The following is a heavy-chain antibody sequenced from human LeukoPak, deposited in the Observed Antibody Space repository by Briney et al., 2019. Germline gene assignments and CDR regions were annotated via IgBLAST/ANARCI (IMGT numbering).Heavy chain of an antibody. D-gene: IGHD5-12*01. CDR3: ARIRYDPKVYFDY. CDR2: INPDSGGT. CDR1: GYTFTGYY. Sequence: ASVKVSCKASGYTFTGYYMHWVRQAPGQGLEWVGWINPDSGGTNYAQKFQGRVTMTRDTSIRTAYMELSRLRSDDTAVYYCARIRYDPKVYFDYWGQGTLVTVSS. V-gene: IGHV1-2*02. J-gene: IGHJ4*02.